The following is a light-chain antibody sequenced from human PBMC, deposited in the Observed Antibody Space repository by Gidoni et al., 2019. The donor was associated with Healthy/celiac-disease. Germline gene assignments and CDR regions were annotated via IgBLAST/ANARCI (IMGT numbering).Light chain of an antibody. V-gene: IGKV3-20*01. CDR1: QSVSSSY. Sequence: EIVLTQSPGTLSLSPGERATLSCMASQSVSSSYLAWYQQKPGQAPRLLIYGASSRATGIPDRFSGSGSGTDFTLTISRLEPEDFAVYYCQQYGSSPPITFGQXTRLEIK. CDR2: GAS. J-gene: IGKJ5*01. CDR3: QQYGSSPPIT.